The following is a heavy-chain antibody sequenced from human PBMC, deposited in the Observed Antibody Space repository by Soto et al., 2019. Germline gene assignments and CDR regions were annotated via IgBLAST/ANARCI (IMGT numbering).Heavy chain of an antibody. CDR3: ATALGCRSTSCTLDY. CDR1: GGTFGSYA. J-gene: IGHJ4*02. Sequence: QVQLVQSGAEVKKPGSSVKVSCKASGGTFGSYAFSWVRQAPGQGLEWMGGFIPVSGAAHYAQKFQGRVTITADESTSTAYMELGSLSSQDTAVYYCATALGCRSTSCTLDYWGQGTRVIVSS. CDR2: FIPVSGAA. D-gene: IGHD2-2*01. V-gene: IGHV1-69*01.